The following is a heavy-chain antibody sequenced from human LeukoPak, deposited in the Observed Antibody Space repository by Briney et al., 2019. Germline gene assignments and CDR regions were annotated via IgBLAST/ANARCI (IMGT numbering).Heavy chain of an antibody. V-gene: IGHV4-61*02. D-gene: IGHD6-19*01. CDR1: GGSISSGSYY. CDR3: ARSSGYSSGWYGVQHDY. J-gene: IGHJ4*02. CDR2: IYTSGST. Sequence: PSETLSLTCTVSGGSISSGSYYWSWIRQPAGKGLEWIGRIYTSGSTNYNPSLKSRVTISVDTSKNQFSLKLSSATAADTAVYYCARSSGYSSGWYGVQHDYWGQGTLVTVSS.